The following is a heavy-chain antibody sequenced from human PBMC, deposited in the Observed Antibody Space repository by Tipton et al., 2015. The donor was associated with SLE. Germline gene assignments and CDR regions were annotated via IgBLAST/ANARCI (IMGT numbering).Heavy chain of an antibody. CDR1: GFTFSSYG. CDR2: ISYDGSNK. Sequence: RSLRLSCAASGFTFSSYGMHWVRQAPGKGLEWVAVISYDGSNKYYADSVKGRFTISRDNSKNTLYLQMNSLRAEDTAVYYCAKELWGDSSYYYYYGMDVWGQGTTVTVSS. V-gene: IGHV3-30*18. J-gene: IGHJ6*02. D-gene: IGHD2-21*01. CDR3: AKELWGDSSYYYYYGMDV.